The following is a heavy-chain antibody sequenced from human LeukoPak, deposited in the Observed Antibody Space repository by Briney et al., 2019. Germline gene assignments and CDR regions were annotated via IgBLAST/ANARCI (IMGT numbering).Heavy chain of an antibody. Sequence: PGGSLRLSCAASGFTFSSYAMSWVRQAPGKGLEWVSAISGSGTSTYYADFVKGRFTISRDNSKNTLYLQMNFLRAEDTAVYYCAKRYGDSEGNWGQGTLVTVSS. V-gene: IGHV3-23*01. CDR3: AKRYGDSEGN. J-gene: IGHJ4*02. CDR2: ISGSGTST. CDR1: GFTFSSYA. D-gene: IGHD4-17*01.